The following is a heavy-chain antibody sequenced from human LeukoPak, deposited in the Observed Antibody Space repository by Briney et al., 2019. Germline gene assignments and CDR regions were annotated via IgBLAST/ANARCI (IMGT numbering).Heavy chain of an antibody. J-gene: IGHJ3*02. CDR2: IYYSGST. D-gene: IGHD4-17*01. CDR3: AREGTVTTETPYAFDI. V-gene: IGHV4-30-4*01. Sequence: SQTLSLTCTVSGGSISSGDYYWSWIRQPPGKGLEWIGYIYYSGSTYYNPSLKSRVTISVDTSKNQFSLKLSSVTAADTAVYYCAREGTVTTETPYAFDIWGQGTMVTVSS. CDR1: GGSISSGDYY.